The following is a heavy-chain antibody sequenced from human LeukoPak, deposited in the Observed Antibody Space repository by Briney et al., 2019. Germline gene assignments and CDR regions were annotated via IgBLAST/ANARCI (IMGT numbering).Heavy chain of an antibody. Sequence: SETLSLTCTVSGGSISSSSYYWGWIRQPPGKGLEWIGSIYYSGSTYYNPSLKSRVTISVDTSKNQFSLKLSSVTAADTAVYYCARLRWDTIFGVVIFTYFDYWGQGTLVTVSS. CDR3: ARLRWDTIFGVVIFTYFDY. CDR1: GGSISSSSYY. V-gene: IGHV4-39*01. CDR2: IYYSGST. D-gene: IGHD3-3*01. J-gene: IGHJ4*02.